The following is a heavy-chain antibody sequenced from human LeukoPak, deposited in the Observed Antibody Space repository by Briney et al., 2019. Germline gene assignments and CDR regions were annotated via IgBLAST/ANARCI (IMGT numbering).Heavy chain of an antibody. D-gene: IGHD6-19*01. V-gene: IGHV1-3*01. J-gene: IGHJ4*02. CDR2: INAGNGDT. CDR1: GYTFTGYY. CDR3: ARNLVGKTDFDY. Sequence: GASVKVSCKASGYTFTGYYMHWVRQAPGQRLEWMGWINAGNGDTKYSQKFQGRVTITWDTSASTVHMELSSLRSEDTAVYYCARNLVGKTDFDYWGQGTLVTVSS.